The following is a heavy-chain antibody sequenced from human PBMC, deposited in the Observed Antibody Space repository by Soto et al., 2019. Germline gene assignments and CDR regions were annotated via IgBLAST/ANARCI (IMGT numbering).Heavy chain of an antibody. Sequence: EGQLEQSGAEVKKPGESLTISCKGSGYSFSSFWITWVRQVPGKGLEWMGRNEPTDSYTNYSPSFQGHVTISVDKSINTVYLHWRSLKASDTAMYYCARHGAGSWFDPWGQGTLVSVSS. J-gene: IGHJ5*02. CDR2: NEPTDSYT. D-gene: IGHD1-26*01. CDR3: ARHGAGSWFDP. V-gene: IGHV5-10-1*03. CDR1: GYSFSSFW.